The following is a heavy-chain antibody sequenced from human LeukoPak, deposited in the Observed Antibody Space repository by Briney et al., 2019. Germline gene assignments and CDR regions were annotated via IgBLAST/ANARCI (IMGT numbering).Heavy chain of an antibody. D-gene: IGHD6-25*01. CDR2: IWYDGSNK. J-gene: IGHJ3*02. CDR3: ARDSGHAFDI. V-gene: IGHV3-33*01. CDR1: GFTFSTYG. Sequence: GGSLRLSCVASGFTFSTYGMHWVRQAPGKGLEWVAVIWYDGSNKYYGDSVKGRFTISRDNSKNTLYLQMNSLRAEDTTVYYCARDSGHAFDIWGQGTMVTVSS.